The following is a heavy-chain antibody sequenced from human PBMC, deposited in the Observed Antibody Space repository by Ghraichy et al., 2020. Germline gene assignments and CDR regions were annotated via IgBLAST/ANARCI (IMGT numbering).Heavy chain of an antibody. V-gene: IGHV3-7*01. Sequence: GGSLRLSCAASGFNSSNYWMNWVCQDPGKGLEWVANIKQDGSEKYYVDSVKGRFTISRDNAKNSLYLQMNSLRAEDTAVYYCARAVKSYCSGGSCSSRQYYYYAMDVWGQGTTATVSS. D-gene: IGHD2-15*01. J-gene: IGHJ6*02. CDR2: IKQDGSEK. CDR1: GFNSSNYW. CDR3: ARAVKSYCSGGSCSSRQYYYYAMDV.